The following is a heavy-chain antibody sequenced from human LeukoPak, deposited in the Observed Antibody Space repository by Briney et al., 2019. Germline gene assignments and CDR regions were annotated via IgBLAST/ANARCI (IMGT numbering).Heavy chain of an antibody. Sequence: PGGSLRLSCVASGFTFNDYGMHWVRRAPGRGLEWVAFIRYDGSSKYYPESVKGRFTISRDNSKNTLFLQMNSLRTEDTAVYHCAKKARYCSGGYCYADVDYWGQGTPVTVSS. V-gene: IGHV3-30*02. J-gene: IGHJ4*02. D-gene: IGHD2-15*01. CDR1: GFTFNDYG. CDR3: AKKARYCSGGYCYADVDY. CDR2: IRYDGSSK.